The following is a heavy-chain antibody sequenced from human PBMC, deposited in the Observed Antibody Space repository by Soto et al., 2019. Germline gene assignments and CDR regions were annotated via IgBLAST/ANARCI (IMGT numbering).Heavy chain of an antibody. CDR3: AKQPPPVAFDY. D-gene: IGHD2-15*01. CDR1: GCTFSSYG. CDR2: ISYDGSNK. V-gene: IGHV3-30*18. J-gene: IGHJ4*02. Sequence: GGSLRLSCAASGCTFSSYGMHWVRQAPGKGLEWVAVISYDGSNKYYADSVKGRFTISRDNSKNTLYLQMNSLRAEDTAVYYWAKQPPPVAFDYWGQGTRVTVSS.